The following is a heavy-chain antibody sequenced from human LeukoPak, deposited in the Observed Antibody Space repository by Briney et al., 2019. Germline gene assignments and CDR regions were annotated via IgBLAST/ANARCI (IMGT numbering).Heavy chain of an antibody. Sequence: SQTLSLTCTVSGGSISSGDYYWSWIRQPPGKGLEGIGYIYYSGSTYYNPSLKSRVTISVDTSKNQFSLKLSSVTAADTAVYYCARGPSSWYYFDYWGQGTLVTVSS. CDR1: GGSISSGDYY. CDR3: ARGPSSWYYFDY. CDR2: IYYSGST. J-gene: IGHJ4*02. D-gene: IGHD6-19*01. V-gene: IGHV4-30-4*01.